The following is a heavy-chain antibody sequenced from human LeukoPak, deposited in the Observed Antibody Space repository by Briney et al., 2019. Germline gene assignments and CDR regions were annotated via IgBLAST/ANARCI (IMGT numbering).Heavy chain of an antibody. V-gene: IGHV3-23*01. D-gene: IGHD3-22*01. CDR3: AKGVRRSSDYSSPVDY. CDR1: GFTFSSYA. J-gene: IGHJ4*02. Sequence: GGSLRLSCAASGFTFSSYAMSWVRQAPGKGLEWVSAISGSGGSTYYADSVKGRFTISRDNSRNTLYLQMNSLRAEDTAVYYCAKGVRRSSDYSSPVDYWGQGALVTVSS. CDR2: ISGSGGST.